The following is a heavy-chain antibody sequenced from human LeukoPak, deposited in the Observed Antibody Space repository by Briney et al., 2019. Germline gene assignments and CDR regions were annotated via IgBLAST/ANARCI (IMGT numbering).Heavy chain of an antibody. CDR3: AKQPYYGSGKYYMDV. CDR1: GFTFSSYG. D-gene: IGHD3-10*01. Sequence: PGGSLRLSCAASGFTFSSYGMHWVRQAPGKGLEWVAFIRYDGSNKYYADSVKGRFTISRDNSKNTLYLQMNSLRAEDTAVYYCAKQPYYGSGKYYMDVWGKGTTVTISS. V-gene: IGHV3-30*02. J-gene: IGHJ6*03. CDR2: IRYDGSNK.